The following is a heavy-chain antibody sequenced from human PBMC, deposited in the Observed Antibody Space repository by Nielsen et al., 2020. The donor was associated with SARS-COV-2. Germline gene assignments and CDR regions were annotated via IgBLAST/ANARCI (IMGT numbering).Heavy chain of an antibody. CDR3: ARYGVTVVTTGRWFDP. D-gene: IGHD1-14*01. Sequence: SETLSLTCTVSGGSISSYYWSWIRQHPGKGLEWIGYIYYSGSTYYNPSLKSRVTISVDTSKNQFSLKLSSVTAADTAVYYCARYGVTVVTTGRWFDPWGQGTLVTVSS. CDR2: IYYSGST. CDR1: GGSISSYY. V-gene: IGHV4-59*06. J-gene: IGHJ5*02.